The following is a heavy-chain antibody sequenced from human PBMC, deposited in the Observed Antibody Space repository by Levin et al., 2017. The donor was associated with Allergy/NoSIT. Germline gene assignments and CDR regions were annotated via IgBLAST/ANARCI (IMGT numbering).Heavy chain of an antibody. D-gene: IGHD3-9*01. CDR3: ASTDVTGYYRIPAY. CDR2: INHGGST. V-gene: IGHV4-34*01. Sequence: PGGSLRLSCAVYGGSFSGYYWSWIRQPPGKGLEWIGEINHGGSTNCNPSLKSRVSISVDSSKNQFSLKLSSVTAADTAVYYCASTDVTGYYRIPAYWGQGTLVTVSS. J-gene: IGHJ4*02. CDR1: GGSFSGYY.